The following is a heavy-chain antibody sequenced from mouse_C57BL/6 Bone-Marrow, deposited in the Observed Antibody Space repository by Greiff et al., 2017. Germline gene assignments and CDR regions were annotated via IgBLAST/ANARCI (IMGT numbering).Heavy chain of an antibody. CDR2: ISSGGDYI. V-gene: IGHV5-9-1*02. CDR1: GFTFSSYA. CDR3: TRDVITTAVARDYAMDY. Sequence: EVKLVESGEGLVKPGGSLKLSCAASGFTFSSYAMSWVRQTPEKRLEWVAYISSGGDYIYYADTVKGRFTISRDNARNTLYLQMSSLKSEDTAMYYCTRDVITTAVARDYAMDYCGQGTSVTVSS. D-gene: IGHD1-1*01. J-gene: IGHJ4*01.